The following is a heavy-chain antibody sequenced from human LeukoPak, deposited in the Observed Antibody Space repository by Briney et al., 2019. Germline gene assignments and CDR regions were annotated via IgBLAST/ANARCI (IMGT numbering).Heavy chain of an antibody. D-gene: IGHD2-15*01. J-gene: IGHJ4*02. Sequence: PGGSLRLSCAASGYTFSSYSMNWVRQAPGKGLEWVSSISSSSSYIYYADSVKGRFTISRDNAKNSLYLQMNSLRAEDTAVYYCARDNAVVAAYDYWGQGTLVTVSS. CDR2: ISSSSSYI. V-gene: IGHV3-21*01. CDR3: ARDNAVVAAYDY. CDR1: GYTFSSYS.